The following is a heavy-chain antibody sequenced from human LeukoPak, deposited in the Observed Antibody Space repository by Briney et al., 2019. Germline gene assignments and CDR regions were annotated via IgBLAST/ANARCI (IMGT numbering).Heavy chain of an antibody. CDR3: VRDRELTY. V-gene: IGHV4-59*01. D-gene: IGHD1-26*01. CDR2: IYNSGST. CDR1: GGSISIYY. J-gene: IGHJ4*02. Sequence: SETLSLTCTVSGGSISIYYWGWIRQPPGKGLEWIGYIYNSGSTIYNPSLRSRVTMSVDTSKNQFSLKLNSVTAADTAVYYCVRDRELTYWSQGTLVTVSS.